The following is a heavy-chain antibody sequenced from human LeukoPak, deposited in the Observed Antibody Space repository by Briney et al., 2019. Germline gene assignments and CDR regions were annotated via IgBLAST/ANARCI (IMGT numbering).Heavy chain of an antibody. Sequence: GGSLRLSCAASGFAFSNFAMSWVRQAPGKGLEWVSAMSGSGYYTYYVESVKGRFTISRDNAKNTLYLHMNSLRADDTAVYYCAKMEGQRLYDYCMDVWGRGTTVTVSS. V-gene: IGHV3-23*01. CDR1: GFAFSNFA. D-gene: IGHD3-3*01. CDR3: AKMEGQRLYDYCMDV. CDR2: MSGSGYYT. J-gene: IGHJ6*03.